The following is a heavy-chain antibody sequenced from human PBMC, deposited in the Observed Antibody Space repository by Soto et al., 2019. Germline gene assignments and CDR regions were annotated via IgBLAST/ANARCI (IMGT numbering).Heavy chain of an antibody. J-gene: IGHJ4*02. CDR3: ARTGYCSGGSCSSFDY. CDR2: IILILGIA. D-gene: IGHD2-15*01. CDR1: GGTFSSYT. Sequence: QVQLVQSGAEVKKPGSSVKVSCKASGGTFSSYTISLVRQAPGQGLAWMGRIILILGIANYAQKFPGRVTITADKPTSTADMELSSLRSEDTAVYYCARTGYCSGGSCSSFDYWGQGPLVRVST. V-gene: IGHV1-69*02.